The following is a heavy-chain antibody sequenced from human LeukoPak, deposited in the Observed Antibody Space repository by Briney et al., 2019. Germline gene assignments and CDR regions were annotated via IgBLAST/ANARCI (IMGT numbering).Heavy chain of an antibody. V-gene: IGHV4-4*07. D-gene: IGHD1-14*01. J-gene: IGHJ6*03. CDR3: ATANRYSLYMDV. CDR2: IYISGST. CDR1: GGSFSSYY. Sequence: PSETLSLTCTVSGGSFSSYYWSWIRQPAGKGLECIGRIYISGSTSYNPSLKSRVTMSVDTSKNQFSLRLSSVTAADTAVYYCATANRYSLYMDVWGEGTTVTVSS.